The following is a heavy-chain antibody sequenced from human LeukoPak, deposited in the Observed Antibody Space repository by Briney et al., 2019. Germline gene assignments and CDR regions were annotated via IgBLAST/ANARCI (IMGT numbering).Heavy chain of an antibody. Sequence: SETLSLTCAVYGGSFSGYYWSWIRQPPGKGLEWIGEINHSGSTNYNPSLKSRVTISVDTSKNQFSLKLSSVTAADTDVYYCARSTRGYDQTFDYWGQGTLVTVSS. CDR3: ARSTRGYDQTFDY. J-gene: IGHJ4*02. V-gene: IGHV4-34*01. CDR1: GGSFSGYY. CDR2: INHSGST. D-gene: IGHD5-12*01.